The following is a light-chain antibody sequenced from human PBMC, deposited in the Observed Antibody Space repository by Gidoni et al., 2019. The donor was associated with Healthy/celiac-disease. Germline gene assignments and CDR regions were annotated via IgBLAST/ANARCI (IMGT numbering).Light chain of an antibody. J-gene: IGKJ4*01. CDR3: QQYGSSPRT. CDR2: GAS. CDR1: QSVSSSY. Sequence: EIVLTQSPGTLSLSPGERATLSCRASQSVSSSYVVWYQQKPGQAPRLLIYGASSRATGIPDRFSGSGSGTDFTLTFSRLEPEDFAVYYCQQYGSSPRTFGGGTKVEIK. V-gene: IGKV3-20*01.